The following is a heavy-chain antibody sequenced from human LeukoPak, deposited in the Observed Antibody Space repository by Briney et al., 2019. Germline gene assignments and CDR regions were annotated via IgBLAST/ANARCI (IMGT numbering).Heavy chain of an antibody. CDR2: ISYDGSNK. CDR1: GFTFDDYA. CDR3: AKGKMATIMGY. J-gene: IGHJ4*02. D-gene: IGHD5-24*01. V-gene: IGHV3-30*18. Sequence: PGGSLRLSCAASGFTFDDYAMHWVRQAPGKGLEWVAVISYDGSNKYYADSVKGRFTISRDNSKNTLYLQMNSLRAEDTAVYYCAKGKMATIMGYWGQGTLVTVSS.